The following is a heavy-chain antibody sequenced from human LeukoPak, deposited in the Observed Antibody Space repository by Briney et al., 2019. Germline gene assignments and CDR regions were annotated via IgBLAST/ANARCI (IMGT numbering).Heavy chain of an antibody. Sequence: GESLKISCKGSGYSFTSYWIGWVRQMPGKGLEWMGIIYPGDSDTRYSPSFQGQVTTSADKSISTAYLQWSSLKASDTAMYYCARRDGSGSYLGAFDIWGQGTMVTVSS. CDR3: ARRDGSGSYLGAFDI. V-gene: IGHV5-51*01. D-gene: IGHD1-26*01. J-gene: IGHJ3*02. CDR1: GYSFTSYW. CDR2: IYPGDSDT.